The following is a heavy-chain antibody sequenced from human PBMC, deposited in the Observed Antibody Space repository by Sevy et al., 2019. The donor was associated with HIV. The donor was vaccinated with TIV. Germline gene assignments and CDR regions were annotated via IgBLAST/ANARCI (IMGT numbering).Heavy chain of an antibody. CDR3: ARDPRDTIFGVDRNWFDP. J-gene: IGHJ5*02. Sequence: ASVKVYCKASGYTFTSYYMHWVRQAPGQGLEWMGIINPSGGSTSYAQKFQGRVTMTRDTSTSTVYMELSSLRSEDTAVYYCARDPRDTIFGVDRNWFDPWGQGTLVTVSS. CDR2: INPSGGST. V-gene: IGHV1-46*01. CDR1: GYTFTSYY. D-gene: IGHD3-3*01.